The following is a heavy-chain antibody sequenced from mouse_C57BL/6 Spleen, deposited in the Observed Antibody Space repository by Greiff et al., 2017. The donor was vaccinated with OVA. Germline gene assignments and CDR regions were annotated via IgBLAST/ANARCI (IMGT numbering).Heavy chain of an antibody. D-gene: IGHD4-1*01. CDR3: ASRVGRGAMDY. J-gene: IGHJ4*01. CDR2: INPNNGGT. Sequence: VQLQQSGPELVKPGASVKIPCKASGYTFTDYNMDWVKQSHGKSLEWIGDINPNNGGTIYNQMFKGQATLTVDKYSSTAYMELRSLKTEDTAVYYFASRVGRGAMDYWGQGTSVTVSS. V-gene: IGHV1-18*01. CDR1: GYTFTDYN.